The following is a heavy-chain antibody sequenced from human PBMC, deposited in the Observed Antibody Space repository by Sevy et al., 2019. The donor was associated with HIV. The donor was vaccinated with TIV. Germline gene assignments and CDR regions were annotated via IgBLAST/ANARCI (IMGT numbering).Heavy chain of an antibody. CDR1: GGFISSYY. CDR3: ATGVAAADNWFDP. Sequence: SETQSLTCTVSGGFISSYYWNWIRQPPGKGLEWIGYIYYSGNTNYNPSLKSRVTISLDMSKNQFSLKLSSVTAADTAVYYCATGVAAADNWFDPWGQGTLVTVSS. V-gene: IGHV4-59*01. J-gene: IGHJ5*02. D-gene: IGHD6-13*01. CDR2: IYYSGNT.